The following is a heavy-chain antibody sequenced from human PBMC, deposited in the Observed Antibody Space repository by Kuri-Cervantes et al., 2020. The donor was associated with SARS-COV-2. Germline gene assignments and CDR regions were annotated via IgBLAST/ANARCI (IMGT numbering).Heavy chain of an antibody. Sequence: GESLKISCSASGLSFGNSVMHWVRQAPGKGLQYVSSINSNGGSIYRTDSVKGRFTISRDNSKNTLYLQMSSLRAEDTAVYYCARAVSRLVHPPGTFDFWGQGTLVTVSS. CDR2: INSNGGSI. CDR3: ARAVSRLVHPPGTFDF. CDR1: GLSFGNSV. D-gene: IGHD6-19*01. J-gene: IGHJ4*02. V-gene: IGHV3-64D*06.